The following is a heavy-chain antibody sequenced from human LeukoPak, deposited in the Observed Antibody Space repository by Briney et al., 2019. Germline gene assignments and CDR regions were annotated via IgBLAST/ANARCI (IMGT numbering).Heavy chain of an antibody. J-gene: IGHJ4*02. CDR2: ISESGAIT. Sequence: GGSLRLSCAASGLTFSSYAMNWVRQPPGKGLEWVSGISESGAITHYADSVKGRFTISRDNSQTTVFLQMNSLRAEDTAVYYCAVSARFERVWHYFHNGGRGPQVPVPS. CDR1: GLTFSSYA. V-gene: IGHV3-23*01. CDR3: AVSARFERVWHYFHN. D-gene: IGHD3-9*01.